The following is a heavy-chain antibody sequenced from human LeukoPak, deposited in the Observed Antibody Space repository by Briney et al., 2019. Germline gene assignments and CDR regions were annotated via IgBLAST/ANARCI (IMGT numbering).Heavy chain of an antibody. V-gene: IGHV1-18*01. CDR1: GYTLTSVV. CDR3: ARDPTLMGRREGDYYYYYGMDV. CDR2: VSAYNVDT. D-gene: IGHD5-24*01. Sequence: ASVKVSCKASGYTLTSVVIIGVRQGLGRGLDWMGLVSAYNVDTQYAQKLQGRVPMPTDPSTRTAYMELRSLRSDDTAVYYCARDPTLMGRREGDYYYYYGMDVWGPGTPVTVSS. J-gene: IGHJ6*02.